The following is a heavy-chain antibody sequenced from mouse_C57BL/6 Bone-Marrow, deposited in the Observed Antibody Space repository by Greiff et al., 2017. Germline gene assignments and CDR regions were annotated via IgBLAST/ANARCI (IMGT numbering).Heavy chain of an antibody. CDR1: GFTFSDFY. CDR2: SRNKANDYTT. Sequence: EVKAVESGGGLVQSGRSLRLSCATSGFTFSDFYMEWVRQAPGKGLEWIAASRNKANDYTTEYSASVKGRFIVSRDTSQSILYLQMNALRAEDTAIYYCASDSYDYGGFAYWGQGTLVTVSA. V-gene: IGHV7-1*01. J-gene: IGHJ3*01. CDR3: ASDSYDYGGFAY. D-gene: IGHD2-4*01.